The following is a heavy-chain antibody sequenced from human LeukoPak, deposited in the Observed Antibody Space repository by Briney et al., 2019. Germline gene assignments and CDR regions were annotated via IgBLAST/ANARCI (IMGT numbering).Heavy chain of an antibody. Sequence: QTGGSLRLSCTASGFTFGDYAMTWVRQAPGKGLECVANIKEDGSEKYYVDSVKGRFTISRDNAKNSLYLQMNSLRAEDTAVYYCARQGDDYWGHGTLVTVSS. J-gene: IGHJ4*01. CDR2: IKEDGSEK. CDR1: GFTFGDYA. CDR3: ARQGDDY. V-gene: IGHV3-7*01. D-gene: IGHD3-16*01.